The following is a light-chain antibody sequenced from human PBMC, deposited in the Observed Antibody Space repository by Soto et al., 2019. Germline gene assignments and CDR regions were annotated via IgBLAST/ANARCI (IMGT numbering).Light chain of an antibody. CDR3: QQYKVYPYT. CDR1: QSINGR. CDR2: DVS. V-gene: IGKV1-5*01. J-gene: IGKJ2*01. Sequence: DIQMTQSPSTLSASIGDRVTITCRASQSINGRLAWYQQKPGRPPKLLIYDVSFLESGVPSRFSGSGSGTDFNLTIRSLGPDDFATFYCQQYKVYPYTFGQGNRLDI.